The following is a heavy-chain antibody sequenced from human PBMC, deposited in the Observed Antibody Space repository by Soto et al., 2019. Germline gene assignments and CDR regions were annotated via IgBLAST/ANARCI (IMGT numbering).Heavy chain of an antibody. CDR2: IIPIFGTA. D-gene: IGHD3-3*01. V-gene: IGHV1-69*12. CDR3: ASGDTIFGVVTRLDY. CDR1: GGTFSSYA. J-gene: IGHJ4*02. Sequence: QVQLVQSVAEVKKPGSSVKVSCKASGGTFSSYAISWVRQARGQGLEWMGGIIPIFGTANYAQKFQGRVTITADESTSTAYMELISLRSEDTAVYYCASGDTIFGVVTRLDYWAQGTLVTVSS.